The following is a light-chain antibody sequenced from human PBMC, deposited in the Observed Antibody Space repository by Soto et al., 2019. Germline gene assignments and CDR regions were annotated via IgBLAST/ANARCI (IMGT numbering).Light chain of an antibody. CDR1: STDFVSYNR. CDR2: EVS. Sequence: QSALTQPPSVSGSPGQSVTISCTGTSTDFVSYNRVSWYQQPPGTAPKLMIYEVSKRPSGVPDRFSGSKSGNTASLTISGLQAADEADYYCQSYDSSLSALYVFGTGTKVTVL. V-gene: IGLV2-18*02. J-gene: IGLJ1*01. CDR3: QSYDSSLSALYV.